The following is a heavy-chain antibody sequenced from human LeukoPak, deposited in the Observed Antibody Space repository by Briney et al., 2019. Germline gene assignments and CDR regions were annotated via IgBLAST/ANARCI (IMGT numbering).Heavy chain of an antibody. CDR3: ARSGGIYYVLDY. CDR1: GFSLSDYA. V-gene: IGHV3-33*01. CDR2: IWDDGIDK. Sequence: QPGGSLRLSCAASGFSLSDYAMHWVRQAPGKGLVWVALIWDDGIDKYYADSVKGRFTISKDNSKNTLFLQMSSLRVEDTAVYYCARSGGIYYVLDYWGLGTLVTVSS. D-gene: IGHD1-26*01. J-gene: IGHJ4*02.